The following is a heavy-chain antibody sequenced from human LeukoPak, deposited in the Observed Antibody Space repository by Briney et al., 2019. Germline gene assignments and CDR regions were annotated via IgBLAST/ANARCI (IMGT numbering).Heavy chain of an antibody. J-gene: IGHJ3*01. CDR3: AKLIGYCTGGSCYHDNFDV. CDR1: GFTFSNYA. D-gene: IGHD2-15*01. V-gene: IGHV3-23*01. CDR2: LDGSGFFT. Sequence: GGSLRLSCIASGFTFSNYAMSWVRQAPGKGLEWVSALDGSGFFTVYGDSVKGRFTISRDNSKNTVYLQMRSLRAEDTALYYCAKLIGYCTGGSCYHDNFDVWGQGTMVTISS.